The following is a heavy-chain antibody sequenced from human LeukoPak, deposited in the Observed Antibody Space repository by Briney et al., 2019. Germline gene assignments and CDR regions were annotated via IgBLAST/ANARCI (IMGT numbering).Heavy chain of an antibody. V-gene: IGHV1-2*02. D-gene: IGHD3-10*01. CDR2: INPNSGGT. CDR3: ARTTLQTLGA. CDR1: GYTFTGYY. Sequence: GASVKVSCKASGYTFTGYYMHWVRQAPGQGLEWMGWINPNSGGTKYAQKFQGRVTMTRDTALSTAYMELSSLRSDDTAFYYCARTTLQTLGAWGQGTLVTVSS. J-gene: IGHJ5*02.